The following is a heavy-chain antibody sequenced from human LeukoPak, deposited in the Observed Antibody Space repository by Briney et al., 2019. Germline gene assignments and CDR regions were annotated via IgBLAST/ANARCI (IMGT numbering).Heavy chain of an antibody. V-gene: IGHV3-7*04. J-gene: IGHJ5*02. CDR3: VRHIAANAP. D-gene: IGHD6-25*01. Sequence: GGSLRLSCAASGFTFSSYWMSWVRQAPGKGLEWVAKISEDGSEKYYVDSVEGRFTISRDNAKNSLCLQMNSLRAEDTAVYYCVRHIAANAPWGQGTLVTVSS. CDR1: GFTFSSYW. CDR2: ISEDGSEK.